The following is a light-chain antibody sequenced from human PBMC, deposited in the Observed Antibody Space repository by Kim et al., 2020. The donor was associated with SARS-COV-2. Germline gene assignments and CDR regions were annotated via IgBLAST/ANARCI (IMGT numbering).Light chain of an antibody. CDR1: NIGSKS. Sequence: SYELTQPPSLSVAPGKTARITCGGNNIGSKSVHWYQQKPGQAPVLVIYYDSDRPSGIPERFSGSNSGNTATLTISRVEAGDEADYYCQVWDSSSDHRVFGGGTQLTVL. J-gene: IGLJ3*02. CDR2: YDS. CDR3: QVWDSSSDHRV. V-gene: IGLV3-21*04.